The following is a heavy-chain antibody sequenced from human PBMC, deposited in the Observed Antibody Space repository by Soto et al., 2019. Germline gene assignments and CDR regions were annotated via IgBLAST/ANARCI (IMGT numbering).Heavy chain of an antibody. V-gene: IGHV1-18*01. J-gene: IGHJ6*02. D-gene: IGHD6-19*01. CDR3: ARVRTRSIAVAGTGLDDPAYYYGMDV. CDR1: GYTFTSYG. CDR2: ISAYNGNT. Sequence: GASVKVSCKASGYTFTSYGISWVRQAPGQGLEWMGWISAYNGNTNYAQKLQGRVTMTTDTSTSTAYMELRSLRSDDTAVYYCARVRTRSIAVAGTGLDDPAYYYGMDVWGQGTTVTVSS.